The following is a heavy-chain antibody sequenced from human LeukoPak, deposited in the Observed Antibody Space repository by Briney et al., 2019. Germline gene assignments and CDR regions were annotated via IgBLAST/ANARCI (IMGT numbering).Heavy chain of an antibody. CDR1: GYTFTGYY. CDR2: INPNSGGT. Sequence: GASVKVSCKASGYTFTGYYMHWVRQAPGQGLEWMGWINPNSGGTNYAQKFQGRVTMTRDTSISTAYMELSRLRSDDTAVYYCARELSYYDSNGERDYYAFDIWGQGTMVTVSS. J-gene: IGHJ3*02. D-gene: IGHD3-22*01. CDR3: ARELSYYDSNGERDYYAFDI. V-gene: IGHV1-2*02.